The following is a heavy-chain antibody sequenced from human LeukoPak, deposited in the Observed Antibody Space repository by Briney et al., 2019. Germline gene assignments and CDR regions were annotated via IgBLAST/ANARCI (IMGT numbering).Heavy chain of an antibody. V-gene: IGHV4-4*07. CDR3: ARQMTTVMTSWFDS. D-gene: IGHD4-17*01. J-gene: IGHJ5*01. Sequence: SETLSLTCSVSGGSIRGYYWSWLRQSAGAGLEWIGRIYSGGSAIIYNPSLRSRVSMSGDTSKNQFTLNLRSVTAADTAIYYCARQMTTVMTSWFDSWGRGTLVTVSS. CDR2: IYSGGSA. CDR1: GGSIRGYY.